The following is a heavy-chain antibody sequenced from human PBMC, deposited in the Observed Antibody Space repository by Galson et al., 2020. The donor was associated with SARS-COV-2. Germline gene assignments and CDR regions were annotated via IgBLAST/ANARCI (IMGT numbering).Heavy chain of an antibody. CDR1: GGSISSGGYS. V-gene: IGHV4-30-2*01. CDR2: MYHSGST. CDR3: ARQGAAGDDDAFDI. D-gene: IGHD6-13*01. Sequence: TLSLTCAVSGGSISSGGYSWTWIRQPPGKGLEWIGYMYHSGSTYYNPSLKSRVTISVDRSKNQFSLKLSSVTAADTAVYLCARQGAAGDDDAFDIWGQGTLVTVSS. J-gene: IGHJ3*02.